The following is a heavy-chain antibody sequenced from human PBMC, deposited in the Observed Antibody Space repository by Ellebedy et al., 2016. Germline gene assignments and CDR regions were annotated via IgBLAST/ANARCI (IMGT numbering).Heavy chain of an antibody. Sequence: GGSLRLXXAASGFTFSSYAMHWVRQAPGKGLEWVAVISYDGSNKYYADSVKGRFTISRDNSKNTLYLQMNSLRAEDTAVYYCASVVVVVNWGQGTLVTVSS. D-gene: IGHD2-15*01. CDR2: ISYDGSNK. V-gene: IGHV3-30-3*01. CDR3: ASVVVVVN. CDR1: GFTFSSYA. J-gene: IGHJ4*02.